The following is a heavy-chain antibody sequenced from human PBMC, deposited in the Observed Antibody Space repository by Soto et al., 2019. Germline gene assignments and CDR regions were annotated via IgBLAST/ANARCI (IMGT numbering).Heavy chain of an antibody. Sequence: PGGSLRLSCVTSGFSFSPYAMSWVRQAPGKGLEWVSGISGSGSNTYYADSVKGRFTISRDNSRNTMFLQMKSLRAEDAAIYFRARGVRLHLDIWGQGTLVTVSS. J-gene: IGHJ4*02. V-gene: IGHV3-23*01. CDR1: GFSFSPYA. D-gene: IGHD4-17*01. CDR2: ISGSGSNT. CDR3: ARGVRLHLDI.